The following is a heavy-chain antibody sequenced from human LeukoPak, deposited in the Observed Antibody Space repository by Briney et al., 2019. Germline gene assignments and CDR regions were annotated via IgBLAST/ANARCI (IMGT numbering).Heavy chain of an antibody. CDR1: GYTFTGYY. CDR2: INPNSGGT. V-gene: IGHV1-2*06. J-gene: IGHJ5*02. CDR3: ARDMIPLLMVYAQHNWFDP. D-gene: IGHD2-8*01. Sequence: GASVKVSCKASGYTFTGYYMNWVRQAPGQGLEWMGRINPNSGGTNYAQKFQGRVTMTRDTSISTAYMELSRLRSDDTAVYYCARDMIPLLMVYAQHNWFDPWGRGTLVTVSS.